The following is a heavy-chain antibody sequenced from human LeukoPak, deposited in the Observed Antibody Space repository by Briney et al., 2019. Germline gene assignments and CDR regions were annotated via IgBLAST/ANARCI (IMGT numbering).Heavy chain of an antibody. CDR3: ARNNGGIRSGAFDI. V-gene: IGHV4-34*01. J-gene: IGHJ3*02. CDR2: INHSGST. CDR1: GGSFSGYY. D-gene: IGHD2-8*01. Sequence: SSETLSLTCAVYGGSFSGYYWSWIRQPPGKGLEWIGEINHSGSTNYNPSLKSRVTISVDKSKNQFSLKLSSVTAADTAVYYCARNNGGIRSGAFDIWGQGTRVTVSS.